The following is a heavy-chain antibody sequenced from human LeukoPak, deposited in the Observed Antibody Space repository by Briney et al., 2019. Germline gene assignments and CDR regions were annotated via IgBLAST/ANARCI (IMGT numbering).Heavy chain of an antibody. J-gene: IGHJ1*01. Sequence: SGFTXSSYAMSWVRQAPGKGLEWVSGLGGSGADIFYADSVKGRFTISRDNSKNTLYLQTNSLRAEDTALYYXXXXXXXXXXXXXXXXXXEDWGQXTXVTVSS. CDR1: GFTXSSYA. CDR3: XXXXXXXXXXXXXXXXXED. CDR2: LGGSGADI. V-gene: IGHV3-23*01.